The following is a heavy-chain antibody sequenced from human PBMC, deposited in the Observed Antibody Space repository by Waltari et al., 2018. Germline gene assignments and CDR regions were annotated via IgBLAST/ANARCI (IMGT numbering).Heavy chain of an antibody. D-gene: IGHD2-2*01. CDR3: ARYCSSTSCGPHFDY. V-gene: IGHV4-38-2*01. Sequence: QVQLQESGPGLVKPSETLSLTCAVSGYSISSGYYWGWIRQPPGKGLEWIGSIYHSGSTYYTPSLKSRVTISVDTSKNQFSLKLSSVTAADTAVYYCARYCSSTSCGPHFDYWGQGTLVTVSS. CDR2: IYHSGST. J-gene: IGHJ4*02. CDR1: GYSISSGYY.